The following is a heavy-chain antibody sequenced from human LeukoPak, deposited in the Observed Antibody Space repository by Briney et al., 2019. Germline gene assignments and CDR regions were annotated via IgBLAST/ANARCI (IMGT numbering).Heavy chain of an antibody. J-gene: IGHJ6*02. CDR3: ARDYYDFWSGYHWYYYYYYGMDV. CDR2: ISYDGSNK. V-gene: IGHV3-30*04. CDR1: GFTFSSYA. Sequence: PGGSLRLSCAASGFTFSSYAMHWVRQAPGKGLEWVAVISYDGSNKYYADSVKGRFTISRDNSKNTLYLQMNSLRAEDTAVYYCARDYYDFWSGYHWYYYYYYGMDVWGQGTTVTVSS. D-gene: IGHD3-3*01.